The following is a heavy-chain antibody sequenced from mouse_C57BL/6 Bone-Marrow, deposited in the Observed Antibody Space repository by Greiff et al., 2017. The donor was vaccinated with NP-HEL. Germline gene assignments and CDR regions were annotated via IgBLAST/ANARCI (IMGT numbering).Heavy chain of an antibody. V-gene: IGHV14-3*01. J-gene: IGHJ2*01. CDR3: GLFDY. CDR1: GFNIKDDY. Sequence: VQLQQSGAELVRPGASVKLSCTASGFNIKDDYMHWVKQRPEQGLEWIGRIDPANGNTKYAPKFQGKATITADTSSNTAYLQLSSLTSEDTAIYYCGLFDYWGQGTTLTVSS. CDR2: IDPANGNT.